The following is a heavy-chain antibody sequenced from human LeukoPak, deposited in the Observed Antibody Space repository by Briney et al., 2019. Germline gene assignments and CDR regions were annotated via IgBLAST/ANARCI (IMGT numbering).Heavy chain of an antibody. CDR1: GYTFASYY. CDR3: AREGVYCSSTSCRASGAFDI. D-gene: IGHD2-2*01. CDR2: ISPSGGST. V-gene: IGHV1-46*01. Sequence: ASVKVSCKASGYTFASYYMHWVRQAPGQGLEWMGIISPSGGSTSYAQKFQGRVTITADESTSTAYMELSSLRSEDTAVYYCAREGVYCSSTSCRASGAFDIWGQGTMVTVSS. J-gene: IGHJ3*02.